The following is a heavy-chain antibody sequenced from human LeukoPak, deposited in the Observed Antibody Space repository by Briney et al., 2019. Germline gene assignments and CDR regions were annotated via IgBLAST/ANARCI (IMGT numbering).Heavy chain of an antibody. J-gene: IGHJ6*02. CDR2: ISGSGGST. Sequence: PGASLRLSCAASGFTFSSYAMSWVRQSPGKGLEWVSAISGSGGSTYYADSVKGRFTISRDNSKNTLYLQMNSLRAEDTAVYYCAKDMTTSPQHYGMDVWGQGTPVTVSS. CDR1: GFTFSSYA. V-gene: IGHV3-23*01. D-gene: IGHD4-11*01. CDR3: AKDMTTSPQHYGMDV.